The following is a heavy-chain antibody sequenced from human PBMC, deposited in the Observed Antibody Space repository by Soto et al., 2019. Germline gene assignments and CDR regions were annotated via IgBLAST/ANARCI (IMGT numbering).Heavy chain of an antibody. CDR2: IYDSGIT. CDR1: GGSVGSGEYY. CDR3: ARDVAHGYTENV. V-gene: IGHV4-30-4*01. J-gene: IGHJ3*01. Sequence: QVQLQESGPGLVKPSQTLSLACTVSGGSVGSGEYYYSWLRQPPGKGLEWIGYIYDSGITNYTPSLNGRVTMSLDRSNNQVSLKLSSVTAADTAVYFCARDVAHGYTENVWGQGTMVTVSS. D-gene: IGHD5-18*01.